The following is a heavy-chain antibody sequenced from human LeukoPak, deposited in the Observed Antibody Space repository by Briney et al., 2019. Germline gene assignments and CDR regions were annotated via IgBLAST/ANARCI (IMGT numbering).Heavy chain of an antibody. Sequence: ASETLSLTCTVSGGSMNNYCWSWIRQSPGKGLEWIGYIYHTGSATYKPSLKSRVTLSLDTSKNQFSLKLSSVTAADTAVYYCARGRGDSKGTSFDFWGQGTLVTVSS. CDR3: ARGRGDSKGTSFDF. V-gene: IGHV4-59*01. D-gene: IGHD3-22*01. CDR1: GGSMNNYC. J-gene: IGHJ4*02. CDR2: IYHTGSA.